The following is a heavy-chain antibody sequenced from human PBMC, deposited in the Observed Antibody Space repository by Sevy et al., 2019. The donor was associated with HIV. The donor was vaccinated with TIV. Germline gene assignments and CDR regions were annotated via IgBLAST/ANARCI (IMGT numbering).Heavy chain of an antibody. CDR2: LSFGCGEI. Sequence: GGSLRLSCAASGFTFNKYSMSWVRKPPGKGLEWVSTLSFGCGEINYADSVKGRFTISRDNSKSSVYLQMNNLRPEDTAVYYCAREGCTKPHDFWGQGTLVTVSS. CDR1: GFTFNKYS. D-gene: IGHD2-8*01. J-gene: IGHJ4*02. CDR3: AREGCTKPHDF. V-gene: IGHV3-23*01.